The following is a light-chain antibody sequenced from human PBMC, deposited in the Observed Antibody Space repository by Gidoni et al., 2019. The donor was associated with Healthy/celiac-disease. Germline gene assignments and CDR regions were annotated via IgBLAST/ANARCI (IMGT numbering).Light chain of an antibody. J-gene: IGKJ2*01. CDR3: QQYNNWPPNT. CDR2: GAS. Sequence: EIVMTQSPATLSVSPGERATLSCRASQSVSSNLAWYQQTPGQAPRLLIYGASTRATGIPARFSGSGSRTEFTLTISSLQSEDFAVYYCQQYNNWPPNTFGQGTKLEIK. CDR1: QSVSSN. V-gene: IGKV3-15*01.